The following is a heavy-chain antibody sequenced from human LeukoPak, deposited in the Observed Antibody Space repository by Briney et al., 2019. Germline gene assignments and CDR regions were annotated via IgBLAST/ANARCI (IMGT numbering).Heavy chain of an antibody. V-gene: IGHV1-2*02. CDR2: INPNSGGT. J-gene: IGHJ4*02. Sequence: ASVKVSCKASGYTFTGYYMHWVRQAPGQGLEWMGWINPNSGGTNYAQQFQGSVTMTRDASISTAYMELRRLRSDDTAVYYCARGGGLGYCSGGSCYQFAGWRQGSLVTV. CDR1: GYTFTGYY. D-gene: IGHD2-15*01. CDR3: ARGGGLGYCSGGSCYQFAG.